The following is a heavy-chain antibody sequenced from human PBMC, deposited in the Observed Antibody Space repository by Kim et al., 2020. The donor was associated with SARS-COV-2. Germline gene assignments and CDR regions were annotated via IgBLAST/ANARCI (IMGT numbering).Heavy chain of an antibody. CDR1: GGSISAYY. CDR3: ARTMNQHYYYYGLDV. V-gene: IGHV4-4*09. J-gene: IGHJ6*02. Sequence: SETLSLTCSVSGGSISAYYWSWIRQPPGKGLEWVGYVYPTGSTNYNPSLRSRGTMSLDTSKNQFALRLNSVPAADTAVYYCARTMNQHYYYYGLDVWGQGTTVTVSS. CDR2: VYPTGST.